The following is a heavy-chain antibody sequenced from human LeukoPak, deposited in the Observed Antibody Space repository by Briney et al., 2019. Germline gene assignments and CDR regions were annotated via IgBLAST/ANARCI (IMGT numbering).Heavy chain of an antibody. CDR2: IRYDGSNK. CDR3: VRETRWFFDY. V-gene: IGHV3-30*02. Sequence: PGGSLRLSCAASGFTFSSYGMHWVRQAPGKGLEWVAFIRYDGSNKYYADSVKGRFTISRDNAKNSLYLQMNNLRADDTAVYYCVRETRWFFDYWGQGTLVTVSS. J-gene: IGHJ4*02. D-gene: IGHD2-15*01. CDR1: GFTFSSYG.